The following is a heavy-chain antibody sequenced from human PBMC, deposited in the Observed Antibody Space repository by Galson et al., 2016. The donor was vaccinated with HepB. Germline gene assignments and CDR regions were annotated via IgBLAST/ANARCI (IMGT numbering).Heavy chain of an antibody. CDR3: AKGTKGVADTGNKALDY. D-gene: IGHD3-10*01. CDR1: GYTFTSYA. J-gene: IGHJ4*02. CDR2: INAGNGNT. V-gene: IGHV1-3*01. Sequence: SVKVSCKASGYTFTSYAVHWVRQAPRQRLEWMGWINAGNGNTRYSQKFQGRVTITRDTSASTAHMELSSLRSEDSAVYYCAKGTKGVADTGNKALDYWGQGTLVTVSS.